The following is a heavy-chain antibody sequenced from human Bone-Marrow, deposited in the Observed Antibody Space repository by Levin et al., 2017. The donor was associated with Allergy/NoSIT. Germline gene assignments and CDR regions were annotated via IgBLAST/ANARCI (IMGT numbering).Heavy chain of an antibody. Sequence: PGGSLRLSCAASGFTFSSYSMNWVRQAPGKGLEWISYISGSTGITYYSDSVKGRFTISRDNAKNSLHLQMNSLRAEDTALYYCVRFVSTVTVQYKGLDVWGQGTTVTVSS. V-gene: IGHV3-48*01. CDR1: GFTFSSYS. J-gene: IGHJ6*02. D-gene: IGHD2-21*02. CDR2: ISGSTGIT. CDR3: VRFVSTVTVQYKGLDV.